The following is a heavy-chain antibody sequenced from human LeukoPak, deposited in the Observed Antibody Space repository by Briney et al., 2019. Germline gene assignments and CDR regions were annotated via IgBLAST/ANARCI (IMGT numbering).Heavy chain of an antibody. CDR2: ISSTSSVI. J-gene: IGHJ4*02. CDR1: GFTFSSYA. V-gene: IGHV3-48*04. Sequence: GGSLRLSCAASGFTFSSYAMNWVRQAPGKGLEWVSYISSTSSVIYYTDSVKGRFTISRDNAKSSLYLQMNSLRAEDTAVCYCARNLPAADYWGQGTLVTVSS. D-gene: IGHD2-2*01. CDR3: ARNLPAADY.